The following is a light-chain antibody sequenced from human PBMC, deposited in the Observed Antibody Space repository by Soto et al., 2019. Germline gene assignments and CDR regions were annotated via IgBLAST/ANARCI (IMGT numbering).Light chain of an antibody. V-gene: IGLV1-44*01. CDR1: SSNIERNT. J-gene: IGLJ3*02. CDR3: AVWDDSLNGWV. CDR2: SNN. Sequence: QSVVTQSPSASGTPGQRVTISCSGTSSNIERNTVNWYQQLPGTAPKLLIYSNNVRPSGVPDRFSGSNSGTSASLAISGLQSEDEADYYCAVWDDSLNGWVFGGGTKVTVL.